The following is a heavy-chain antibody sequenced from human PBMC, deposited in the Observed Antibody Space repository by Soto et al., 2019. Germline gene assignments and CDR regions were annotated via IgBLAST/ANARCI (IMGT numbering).Heavy chain of an antibody. J-gene: IGHJ6*02. CDR2: IIPIFGTA. CDR3: ARELLLDIVLVTSYGMDV. D-gene: IGHD2-2*03. Sequence: QVQLVQSGAEVKKPGSSVKVSCKASGGTFSSYAISWVRQAPGQGLEWMGGIIPIFGTANYAQKFQGRVTITADESTSTAYMELSSLRSEDTAVYYCARELLLDIVLVTSYGMDVWGQGTTVTVSS. CDR1: GGTFSSYA. V-gene: IGHV1-69*12.